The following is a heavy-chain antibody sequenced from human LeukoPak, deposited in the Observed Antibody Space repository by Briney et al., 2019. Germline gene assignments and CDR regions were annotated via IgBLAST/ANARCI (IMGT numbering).Heavy chain of an antibody. V-gene: IGHV3-23*01. Sequence: GGSLRLSCAASGFTFSSYAMSWVRQAPGKGLEWVSAISSSGGSTYYADSVKGRFTISRDNSKNTLFLQMSSLRAEDTAVYYCAKEGFYCSGGSCYSFYYYYMDVWGKGTTVTVSS. CDR3: AKEGFYCSGGSCYSFYYYYMDV. J-gene: IGHJ6*03. CDR1: GFTFSSYA. D-gene: IGHD2-15*01. CDR2: ISSSGGST.